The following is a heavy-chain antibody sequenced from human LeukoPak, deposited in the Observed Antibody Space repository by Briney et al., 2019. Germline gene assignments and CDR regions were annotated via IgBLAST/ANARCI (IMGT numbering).Heavy chain of an antibody. D-gene: IGHD5-18*01. CDR2: IFHSGSS. J-gene: IGHJ5*02. CDR3: AAPRTRGYTNAFPSFFHP. Sequence: SETLSLTCTVSGYSIRSGVYWGWIRQSPGKGLEWIGSIFHSGSSYYNPSLKSRASMSVDTSRNQFSLRLTSVTAADTAGYYCAAPRTRGYTNAFPSFFHPWGQGTLVIV. CDR1: GYSIRSGVY. V-gene: IGHV4-38-2*02.